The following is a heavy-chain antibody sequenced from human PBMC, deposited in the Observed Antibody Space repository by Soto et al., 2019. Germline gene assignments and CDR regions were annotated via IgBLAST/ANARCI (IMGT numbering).Heavy chain of an antibody. Sequence: GASVKVSCKASGGTFSSYAISWVRQAPGQGLEWMGGIIPIFGTANYAQKFQGRVTITADESTSTAYMELSSLRSEDTAVYYCARWPQPRYTADPYAVDVWGQGTRVTVSS. CDR2: IIPIFGTA. CDR1: GGTFSSYA. V-gene: IGHV1-69*13. D-gene: IGHD3-16*02. J-gene: IGHJ6*02. CDR3: ARWPQPRYTADPYAVDV.